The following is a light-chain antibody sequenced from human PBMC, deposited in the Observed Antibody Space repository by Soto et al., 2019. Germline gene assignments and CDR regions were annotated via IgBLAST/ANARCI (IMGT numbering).Light chain of an antibody. CDR2: DNI. V-gene: IGLV1-40*01. CDR3: QSYDSSLSAPYV. CDR1: GSNIGAGYD. J-gene: IGLJ1*01. Sequence: QSVLTQPPSVSGAPGQGVTISCTGSGSNIGAGYDVHWYQALPGTAPKLLIYDNINRPSGVPDRFSGSKSGTSASLAITGLQADDEADYYCQSYDSSLSAPYVFGTGTKVTVL.